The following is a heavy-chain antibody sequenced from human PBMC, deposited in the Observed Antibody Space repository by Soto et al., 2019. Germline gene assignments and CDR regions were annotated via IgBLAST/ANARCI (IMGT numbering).Heavy chain of an antibody. Sequence: GGPLRLSCASSGVTFRSDGIHWVRHAPGKGLEWMAVIGYDISNKYYANTAKRRFTISRDNSKNTRYQQMNSLRAEDTALYNNARDKAAALLYFDFWGQGTLVTVSS. CDR1: GVTFRSDG. J-gene: IGHJ4*02. V-gene: IGHV3-33*01. CDR2: IGYDISNK. CDR3: ARDKAAALLYFDF. D-gene: IGHD6-13*01.